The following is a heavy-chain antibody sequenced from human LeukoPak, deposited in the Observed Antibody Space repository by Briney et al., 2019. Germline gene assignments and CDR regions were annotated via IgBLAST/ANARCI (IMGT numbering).Heavy chain of an antibody. CDR2: INHSGST. V-gene: IGHV4-34*01. Sequence: PSETLSLTCAVYGGSFSGYYWSWIRQPPGKGLEWIGEINHSGSTNYNPPLKSRVTITVDTSKNQFSLKLSSVTAADTAVYYCARDYYDSSGYLPGSHDAFDIWGQGTMVTVSS. CDR1: GGSFSGYY. CDR3: ARDYYDSSGYLPGSHDAFDI. D-gene: IGHD3-22*01. J-gene: IGHJ3*02.